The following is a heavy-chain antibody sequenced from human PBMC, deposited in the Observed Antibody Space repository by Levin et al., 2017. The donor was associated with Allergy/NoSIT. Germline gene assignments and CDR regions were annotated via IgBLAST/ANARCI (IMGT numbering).Heavy chain of an antibody. CDR1: GFTFSDHY. CDR3: ARAHGDYYFDY. D-gene: IGHD4-17*01. CDR2: TRNKANSYTT. Sequence: AGESLKISCAASGFTFSDHYMDWVRQAPGKGLEWVGRTRNKANSYTTEYAASVKGRFTISRDDSKNSLYLQMNSLKTEDTAVYYCARAHGDYYFDYWGQGTLVTVSS. J-gene: IGHJ4*02. V-gene: IGHV3-72*01.